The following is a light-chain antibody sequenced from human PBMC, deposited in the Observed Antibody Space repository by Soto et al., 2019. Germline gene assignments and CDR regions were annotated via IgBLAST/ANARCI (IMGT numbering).Light chain of an antibody. Sequence: QSLLTQPPSVSGAPGQRVTISCTGSSSNIGAGYDVHWYQQLPGTAPKLLIYGNSNRPSGVPDRFSGSKSGTSASLAITGLHAEDEADYYCQSYDSSLSGYVFGTGTKLTVL. CDR1: SSNIGAGYD. V-gene: IGLV1-40*01. J-gene: IGLJ1*01. CDR3: QSYDSSLSGYV. CDR2: GNS.